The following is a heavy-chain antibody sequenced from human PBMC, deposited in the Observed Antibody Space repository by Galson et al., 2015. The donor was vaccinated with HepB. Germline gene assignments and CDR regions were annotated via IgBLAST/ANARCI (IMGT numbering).Heavy chain of an antibody. Sequence: SVKVSCKASGYTFTSYAMHWVRQAPGQRLEWMGWINAGNGNTKYSQKLQGRVTITRDTSASTAYMELSSLRSEDTAVYYCARDGANSRGFDYWGQGTLVTVSS. CDR2: INAGNGNT. CDR3: ARDGANSRGFDY. CDR1: GYTFTSYA. D-gene: IGHD1-26*01. J-gene: IGHJ4*02. V-gene: IGHV1-3*01.